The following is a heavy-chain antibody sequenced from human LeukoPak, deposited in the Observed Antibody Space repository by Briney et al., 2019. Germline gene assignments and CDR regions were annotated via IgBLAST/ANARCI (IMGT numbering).Heavy chain of an antibody. J-gene: IGHJ4*02. CDR2: IDYSGST. CDR3: ARFSPRAMGNYLDF. V-gene: IGHV4-39*07. CDR1: GGSISSSSHH. Sequence: SETLSLTCTVSGGSISSSSHHWGWIRQPPGKGLEWIGTIDYSGSTYYNPSLKSRVILSLDKSANQFSLNLSSVTAADTAVYYCARFSPRAMGNYLDFWGQGTLVTVSS. D-gene: IGHD7-27*01.